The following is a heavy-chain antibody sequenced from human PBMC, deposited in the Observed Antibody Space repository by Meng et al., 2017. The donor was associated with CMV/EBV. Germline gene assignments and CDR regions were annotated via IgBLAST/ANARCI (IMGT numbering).Heavy chain of an antibody. CDR2: IYYSWRT. D-gene: IGHD3-22*01. CDR3: ARGVVTMIVVYDP. V-gene: IGHV4-39*07. Sequence: LQRQESGPGLVKPSDTLSLTCTVSGGSISSSSYYWGWIRQPPGKGLEWIGSIYYSWRTYYNPSLKSRVTISVDTSKKQFSLKLSSVTAADTAVYYCARGVVTMIVVYDPWGQGTLVTVSS. CDR1: GGSISSSSYY. J-gene: IGHJ5*02.